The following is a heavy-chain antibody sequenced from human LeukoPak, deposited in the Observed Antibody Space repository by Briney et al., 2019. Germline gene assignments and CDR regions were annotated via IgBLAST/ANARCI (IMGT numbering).Heavy chain of an antibody. CDR1: GGSFSGYY. Sequence: PSETLSLTCAVYGGSFSGYYWSWIRQPPGKGLEWIGEINHSGSTNYNPSLKSRVTISVDTSKNQFSLKLSSVTAADTAVYYCARAIPNSGDLDYWGQGTLVTVSS. CDR2: INHSGST. V-gene: IGHV4-34*01. CDR3: ARAIPNSGDLDY. D-gene: IGHD4-23*01. J-gene: IGHJ4*02.